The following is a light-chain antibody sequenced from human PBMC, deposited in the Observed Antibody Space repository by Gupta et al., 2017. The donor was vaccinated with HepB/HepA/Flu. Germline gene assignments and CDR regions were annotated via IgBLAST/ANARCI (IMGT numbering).Light chain of an antibody. CDR3: QQYATSPFA. V-gene: IGKV3-20*01. CDR1: QSLSNSY. CDR2: GAS. Sequence: EIVLTQSPGTLSLSPGERATLSCRASQSLSNSYLAWYQQKPGQAPRLLIYGASSRVTGIPDRLSGSGSGTDFTLTISRLEAEDVAVYYCQQYATSPFAFGQWTNLEIK. J-gene: IGKJ2*01.